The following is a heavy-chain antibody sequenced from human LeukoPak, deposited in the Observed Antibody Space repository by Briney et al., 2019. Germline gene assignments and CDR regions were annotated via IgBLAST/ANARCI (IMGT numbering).Heavy chain of an antibody. D-gene: IGHD3-3*01. CDR3: TSENDVLRFLEWLLPTDY. CDR2: IRSKASGGTT. J-gene: IGHJ4*02. V-gene: IGHV3-49*04. CDR1: GFTFGAYA. Sequence: PGRSLRLSCTASGFTFGAYAMSWVRQAPGKGREWVGFIRSKASGGTTEYSASVKGRFTISIDDSKSIAYLQMNILKTEDTAVYYCTSENDVLRFLEWLLPTDYWGQGTLVTVSS.